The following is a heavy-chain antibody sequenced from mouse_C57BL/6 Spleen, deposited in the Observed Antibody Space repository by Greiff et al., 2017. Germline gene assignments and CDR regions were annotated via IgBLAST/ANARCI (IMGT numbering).Heavy chain of an antibody. CDR1: GYTFTSYW. J-gene: IGHJ1*03. D-gene: IGHD2-4*01. CDR2: IYPGSGST. V-gene: IGHV1-55*01. CDR3: ARFDHDDGSFDV. Sequence: QVQLQQPGAELVKPGASVKMSCKASGYTFTSYWITWVKQRPGQGLEWIGDIYPGSGSTNYNEKFKSKATLTVDTSSSTAYMQLSSLTSEDSAVYYCARFDHDDGSFDVWGTGTTVTVSS.